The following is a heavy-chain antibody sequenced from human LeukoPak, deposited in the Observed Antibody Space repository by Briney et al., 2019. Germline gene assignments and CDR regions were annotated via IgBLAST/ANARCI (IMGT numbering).Heavy chain of an antibody. V-gene: IGHV1-8*02. J-gene: IGHJ4*02. D-gene: IGHD3-22*01. CDR1: GYTFTSYG. CDR3: AGVGYYYDSSGYCYFDY. CDR2: MNPNSGNT. Sequence: ASVKVSCKASGYTFTSYGISWVRQAPGQGLEWMGWMNPNSGNTGYAQKFQGRVTMTRNTSISTAYMELSSLRSEDTAVYYCAGVGYYYDSSGYCYFDYWGQGTLVTVSS.